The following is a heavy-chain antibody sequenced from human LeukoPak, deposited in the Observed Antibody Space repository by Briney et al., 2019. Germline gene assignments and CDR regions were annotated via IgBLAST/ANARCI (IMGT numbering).Heavy chain of an antibody. J-gene: IGHJ3*02. CDR1: GGSLSSGDYY. V-gene: IGHV4-30-4*01. Sequence: SQTLSLTCTVSGGSLSSGDYYWRWLRQPPGKGLEWLGYIYYSGSTYYNPSLKSRVTISVDTSKNQFSLKLSSVTAADTAVYYCARWYRWWVFVVSGQKSDAFDIWGQGTMVTVSS. CDR3: ARWYRWWVFVVSGQKSDAFDI. CDR2: IYYSGST. D-gene: IGHD1-26*01.